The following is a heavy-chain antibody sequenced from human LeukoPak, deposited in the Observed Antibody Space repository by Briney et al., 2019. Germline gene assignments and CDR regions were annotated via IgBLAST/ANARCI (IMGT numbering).Heavy chain of an antibody. CDR3: ARDVPGSIGTTARFDP. CDR2: ISTHNGNT. J-gene: IGHJ5*02. D-gene: IGHD1-1*01. Sequence: GASVKVSCKASGYTFTSYYMHWVRQAPGQGLEWMGWISTHNGNTNYAPKFQGRVTMTTDKSTSTTYMELRSLTSDDTAVYYCARDVPGSIGTTARFDPWGQGTLVTVSS. CDR1: GYTFTSYY. V-gene: IGHV1-18*04.